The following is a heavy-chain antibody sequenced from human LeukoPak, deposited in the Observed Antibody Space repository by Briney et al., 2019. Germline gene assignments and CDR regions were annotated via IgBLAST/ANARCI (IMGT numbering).Heavy chain of an antibody. V-gene: IGHV1-69-2*01. CDR1: GYTFTDYY. Sequence: APVKVSCKASGYTFTDYYMHWVQQAPGEGLEWMGRVDPEDGETIYAEKFQGRVTITADTSTDTAYMELSSLRSEDTAVYYCATVEYYDSSGYSWGQGTLVTVSS. CDR3: ATVEYYDSSGYS. CDR2: VDPEDGET. D-gene: IGHD3-22*01. J-gene: IGHJ4*02.